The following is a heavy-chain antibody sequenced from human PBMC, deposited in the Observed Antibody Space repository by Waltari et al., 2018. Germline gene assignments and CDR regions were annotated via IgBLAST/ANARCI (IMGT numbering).Heavy chain of an antibody. CDR3: ARGELGGYCSGGSCYFDY. J-gene: IGHJ4*02. Sequence: QVQLQESGPGLVKPSETLSLTCTVSGGSISSYYWSWIRQPPGKGLEWIGYIYYSGSTNYNPSLKSRVTISVDTSKNQFSLKLGSVTAADTAVYYCARGELGGYCSGGSCYFDYWGQGTLVTVSS. CDR1: GGSISSYY. CDR2: IYYSGST. D-gene: IGHD2-15*01. V-gene: IGHV4-59*01.